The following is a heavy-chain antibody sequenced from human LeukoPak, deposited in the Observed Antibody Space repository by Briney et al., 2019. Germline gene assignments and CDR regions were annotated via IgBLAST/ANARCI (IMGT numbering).Heavy chain of an antibody. CDR1: GGSISSYY. D-gene: IGHD7-27*01. CDR3: ARGETGDLFFDY. V-gene: IGHV4-59*01. Sequence: SETLSLTCTVSGGSISSYYCSWIRQPPGKGLEWIGYIYYSGSTNYNPSLKSRVTISVDTSKNQFSLKLSSVTAADTAVYYCARGETGDLFFDYWGQGTLVTVSS. CDR2: IYYSGST. J-gene: IGHJ4*02.